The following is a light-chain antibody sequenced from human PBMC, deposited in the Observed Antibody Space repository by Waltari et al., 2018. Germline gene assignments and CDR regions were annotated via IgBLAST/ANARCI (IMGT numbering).Light chain of an antibody. CDR3: QQRSNWPLT. J-gene: IGKJ4*01. CDR2: DAS. Sequence: EIVLTQSPATLSLSPGERATLSCRASQNVSSYLAWYQQKPGQAPRLLIYDASNRATGIPARFSGSGSWTDFTLTISSLEPEDFAVYYCQQRSNWPLTFGGGTKVEMK. V-gene: IGKV3-11*01. CDR1: QNVSSY.